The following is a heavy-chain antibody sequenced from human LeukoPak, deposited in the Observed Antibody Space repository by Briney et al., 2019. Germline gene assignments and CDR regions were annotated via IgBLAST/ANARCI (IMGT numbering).Heavy chain of an antibody. CDR2: ISAYNGNT. Sequence: GASVEVSCKASGYTFTSYGISWVRQAPGQGLEWMGWISAYNGNTNYAQKLQGRVTMTTDTSTSTAYMELRSLRSDDTAVYYCARDGSGMIVVVGNWFDPWGQGTLVTVPS. J-gene: IGHJ5*02. CDR1: GYTFTSYG. V-gene: IGHV1-18*01. D-gene: IGHD3-22*01. CDR3: ARDGSGMIVVVGNWFDP.